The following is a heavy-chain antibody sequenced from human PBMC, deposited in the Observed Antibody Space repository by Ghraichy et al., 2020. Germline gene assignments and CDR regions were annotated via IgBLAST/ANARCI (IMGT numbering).Heavy chain of an antibody. Sequence: ASVKVSCKTSGYTFTTYAMSWVRQAPGQGLEWMGCISANNGNTKYAQNLPGRVTMTTDASTSTAYMELRSLRSDDTAVYYCARGAVGLGYHYGMDVWGQGTTVTVSS. V-gene: IGHV1-18*04. CDR1: GYTFTTYA. CDR3: ARGAVGLGYHYGMDV. J-gene: IGHJ6*02. CDR2: ISANNGNT.